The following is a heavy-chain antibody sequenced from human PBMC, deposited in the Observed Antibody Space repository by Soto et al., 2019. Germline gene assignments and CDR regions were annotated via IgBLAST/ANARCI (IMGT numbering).Heavy chain of an antibody. CDR2: ISTYNGDT. V-gene: IGHV1-18*01. CDR3: ARDNEGGYSAASPFDY. CDR1: GYTFTDYG. D-gene: IGHD5-18*01. Sequence: QVQLVQSGGEVKKPGASVKVSCKASGYTFTDYGIIWLRQAPGQGPEWMAWISTYNGDTKYAQKGQGRVTMTTDTSTTTAYMELRSLRFDDTAVYYCARDNEGGYSAASPFDYWGQGTLVTVSS. J-gene: IGHJ4*02.